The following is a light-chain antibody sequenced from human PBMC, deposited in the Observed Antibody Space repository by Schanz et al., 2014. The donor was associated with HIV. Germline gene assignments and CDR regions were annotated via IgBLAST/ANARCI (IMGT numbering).Light chain of an antibody. CDR1: SGSHASNS. CDR3: QSYDSSDWV. Sequence: NFMLTQPHSVSESPGKTVNISCTRNSGSHASNSGQWAPPPPGSAPTTVIYDNNKRPSGVPDRFSGSIDTSSNSASLTISGLKAEDEGDYYCQSYDSSDWVFGGGTKLTVL. CDR2: DNN. J-gene: IGLJ3*02. V-gene: IGLV6-57*04.